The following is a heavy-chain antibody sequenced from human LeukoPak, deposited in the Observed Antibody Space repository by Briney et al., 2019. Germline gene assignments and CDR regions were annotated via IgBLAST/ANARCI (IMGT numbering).Heavy chain of an antibody. CDR2: IYRSGTT. D-gene: IGHD6-13*01. CDR3: AGIAAAGTFSWFDP. V-gene: IGHV4-4*02. CDR1: GGSISSTNW. J-gene: IGHJ5*02. Sequence: SETLSLTCAVSGGSISSTNWWSWVRQPPGKGLEWIGEIYRSGTTNYKPSLKSRVTISVDTSKNQFSLKLSSVTAADTAVYYCAGIAAAGTFSWFDPWGQGTLVTVSS.